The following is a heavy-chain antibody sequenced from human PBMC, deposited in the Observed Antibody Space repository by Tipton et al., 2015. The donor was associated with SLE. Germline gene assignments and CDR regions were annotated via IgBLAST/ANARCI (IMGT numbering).Heavy chain of an antibody. CDR3: ARDQRRDSGYDISSAFDI. V-gene: IGHV3-11*05. CDR1: GFTFSDYY. J-gene: IGHJ3*02. Sequence: GSLRLSCAASGFTFSDYYMSWIRQAPGKGLEWVSYISTSSYYIYYADSVKGRSTISRDNAKNSLYLQMNSLRAEDTAVYYCARDQRRDSGYDISSAFDIWGQGTMVTVSS. D-gene: IGHD5-12*01. CDR2: ISTSSYYI.